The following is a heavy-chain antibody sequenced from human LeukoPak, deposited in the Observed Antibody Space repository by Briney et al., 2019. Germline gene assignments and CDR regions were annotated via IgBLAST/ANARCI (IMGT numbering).Heavy chain of an antibody. CDR1: GGSISSSSYY. CDR3: AVGYGYCSSTSCYSSWFDP. J-gene: IGHJ5*02. V-gene: IGHV4-39*01. Sequence: PSETLSLTCTVSGGSISSSSYYWGWIRQPPEKGLEWIGSIYYSGSTYYNPSLKSRVTISVDTSKNQFSLKLSSVTAADTAVYYCAVGYGYCSSTSCYSSWFDPWGQGTLVTVSS. CDR2: IYYSGST. D-gene: IGHD2-2*02.